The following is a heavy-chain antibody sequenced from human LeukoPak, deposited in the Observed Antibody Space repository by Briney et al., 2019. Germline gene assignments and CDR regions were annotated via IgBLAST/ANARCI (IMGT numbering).Heavy chain of an antibody. CDR1: GYTFTSYG. V-gene: IGHV1-18*01. D-gene: IGHD3-10*01. CDR2: ISAYNGNT. J-gene: IGHJ4*02. Sequence: GASVKVSCKASGYTFTSYGISWVRQAPGQGLEWMGWISAYNGNTNYAQKLQGRVTMTTDTSTSTAYMELRSLRSDDTAVYYCARDLYGEWLTPRRFDYWGQGTLVTVSS. CDR3: ARDLYGEWLTPRRFDY.